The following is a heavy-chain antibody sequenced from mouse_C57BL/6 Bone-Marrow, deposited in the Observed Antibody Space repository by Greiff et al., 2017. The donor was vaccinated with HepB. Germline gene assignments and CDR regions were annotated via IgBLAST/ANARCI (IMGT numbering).Heavy chain of an antibody. V-gene: IGHV5-2*01. D-gene: IGHD2-4*01. CDR3: GRVYEYDGYFDV. CDR2: INSDGGST. J-gene: IGHJ1*03. Sequence: EVQLVESGGGLVQPGASLKLSCESNEYAFPSYYMSWVRQTPEKRLELVAAINSDGGSTYYPDTMERRFIISRDNTKKTLYLQMSRLRSEDTALYYCGRVYEYDGYFDVWGRGTTVTVSS. CDR1: EYAFPSYY.